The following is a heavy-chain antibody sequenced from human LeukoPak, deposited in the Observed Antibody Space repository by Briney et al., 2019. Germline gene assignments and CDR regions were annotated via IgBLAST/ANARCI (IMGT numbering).Heavy chain of an antibody. D-gene: IGHD6-13*01. CDR3: AGHSSSWNHFDY. Sequence: ASVKVSCKASGYTFTSYDINWVRQATGQGVEWMGWMNPNSGNTGCAQKFQGRVTMTRNTSISTAYMELSSLRSEDTAVYYCAGHSSSWNHFDYWGQGTLVTVSS. CDR2: MNPNSGNT. CDR1: GYTFTSYD. V-gene: IGHV1-8*01. J-gene: IGHJ4*02.